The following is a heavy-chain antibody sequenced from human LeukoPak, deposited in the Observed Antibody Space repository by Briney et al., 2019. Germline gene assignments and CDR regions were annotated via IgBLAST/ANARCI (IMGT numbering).Heavy chain of an antibody. D-gene: IGHD4-11*01. CDR3: ARDHTETSSLNFRNYYYYGMDI. CDR2: IYYSGST. Sequence: PSETLSLTCTVSSGSISRYYWSWIRQPPGKGLEWIGYIYYSGSTYYNPSLTSRVTMSVDTSKNQFSLKLSSVTAADTAIYYCARDHTETSSLNFRNYYYYGMDIWGQGTTVIVSS. V-gene: IGHV4-59*12. J-gene: IGHJ6*02. CDR1: SGSISRYY.